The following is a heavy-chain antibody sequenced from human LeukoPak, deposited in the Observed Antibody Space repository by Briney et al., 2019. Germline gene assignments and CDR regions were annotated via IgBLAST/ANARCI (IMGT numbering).Heavy chain of an antibody. CDR3: VRGLYNSKY. CDR1: GFTFSSYW. J-gene: IGHJ4*02. D-gene: IGHD1-20*01. CDR2: IKEDESEK. Sequence: GGSLRLSCAASGFTFSSYWMSWVRQAPGKGLECVANIKEDESEKYYVDSVKGRSTISRDNAKNSLYLQMNSLRAEDTAVYYCVRGLYNSKYWGQGTLVTVSS. V-gene: IGHV3-7*01.